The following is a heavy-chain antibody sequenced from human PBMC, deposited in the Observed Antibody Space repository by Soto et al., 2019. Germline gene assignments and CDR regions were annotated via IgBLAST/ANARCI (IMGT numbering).Heavy chain of an antibody. D-gene: IGHD3-3*01. V-gene: IGHV4-59*01. J-gene: IGHJ5*02. CDR3: ARDLKYYDFWSGYSGFDP. CDR2: IYYSGST. CDR1: GGSISSYY. Sequence: QVQLQESGPGLVKPSETLSLTCTVSGGSISSYYWSWIRQPPGKGLEWIGYIYYSGSTNYNPSLKSRVTISVDTSKNHFSLKLSSVTAADTAVYYCARDLKYYDFWSGYSGFDPWGQGTLVTVSS.